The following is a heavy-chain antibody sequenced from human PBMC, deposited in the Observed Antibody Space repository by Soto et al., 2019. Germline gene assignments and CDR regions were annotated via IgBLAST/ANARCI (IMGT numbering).Heavy chain of an antibody. V-gene: IGHV4-61*01. J-gene: IGHJ4*02. CDR2: IYYSGST. D-gene: IGHD3-3*01. CDR3: ARGEDFWSGYRLDY. CDR1: GGSVSSGSYY. Sequence: PSETLSLTCTVSGGSVSSGSYYWSWIRQPPGKGLEWIGYIYYSGSTNYNPSLKSRVTISVDTSKNQFSLKLSSVTAADTAVYYCARGEDFWSGYRLDYWGQGTLVTVSS.